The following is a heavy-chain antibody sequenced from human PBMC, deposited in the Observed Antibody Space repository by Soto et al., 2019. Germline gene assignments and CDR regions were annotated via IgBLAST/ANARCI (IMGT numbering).Heavy chain of an antibody. J-gene: IGHJ4*02. V-gene: IGHV3-30-3*01. CDR2: ISYDGSNK. CDR1: GFSVSSNY. Sequence: GGSLRLSCAISGFSVSSNYLSWVRQAPGKGLEWVAVISYDGSNKYYADSVKGRFTISRDNSKNTLYLQMDSLRVEDTAVYYCAREPYNTWPFDYWGQGTLVTVSS. CDR3: AREPYNTWPFDY. D-gene: IGHD1-20*01.